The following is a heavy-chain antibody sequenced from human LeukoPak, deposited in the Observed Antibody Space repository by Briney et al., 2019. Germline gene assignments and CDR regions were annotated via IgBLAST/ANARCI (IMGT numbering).Heavy chain of an antibody. J-gene: IGHJ6*03. D-gene: IGHD3-3*01. Sequence: SETLSLTCAVYGGSFRGYYWSWIRQPPGKGLEWIGEINHSGSTNYNPSLKSRVTISVDTSKNQFSLKLSSVTAADTAVYYCARDGRRGAGSGYYRAYYYYYMDVWGKGTTVTVSS. V-gene: IGHV4-34*01. CDR2: INHSGST. CDR3: ARDGRRGAGSGYYRAYYYYYMDV. CDR1: GGSFRGYY.